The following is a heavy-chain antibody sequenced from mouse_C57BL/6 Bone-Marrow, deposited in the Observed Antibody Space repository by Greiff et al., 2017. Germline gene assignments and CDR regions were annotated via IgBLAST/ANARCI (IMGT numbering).Heavy chain of an antibody. CDR3: ARRRYGSSPAWFAY. D-gene: IGHD1-1*01. CDR1: GYTFTSYG. CDR2: IYPRSGNT. Sequence: QVQLQQSGAELARPGASVKLSCKASGYTFTSYGISWVKQRTGQGLEWIGEIYPRSGNTYYNEKFKGKATLTADKSSSTAYMELRSLTSEDSAVYFCARRRYGSSPAWFAYWGQGTLVTVSA. J-gene: IGHJ3*01. V-gene: IGHV1-81*01.